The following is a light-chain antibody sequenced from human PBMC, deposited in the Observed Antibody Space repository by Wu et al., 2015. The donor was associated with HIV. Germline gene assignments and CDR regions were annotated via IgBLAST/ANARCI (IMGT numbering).Light chain of an antibody. CDR1: ESVRSES. J-gene: IGKJ1*01. CDR3: QQYASSPWT. Sequence: GERGHLSXRASESVRSESVAWYQQKSGQSPTLLILMPPAGLWRPDRFRGSASGTNLLFVLTINRLETEDSALYYCQQYASSPWTFGQGTKVEVK. CDR2: MPP. V-gene: IGKV3-20*01.